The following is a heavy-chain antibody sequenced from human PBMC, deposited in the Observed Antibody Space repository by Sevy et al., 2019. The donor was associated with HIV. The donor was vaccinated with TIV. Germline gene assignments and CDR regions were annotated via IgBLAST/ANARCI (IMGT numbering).Heavy chain of an antibody. CDR1: DYSISSGYY. J-gene: IGHJ4*02. D-gene: IGHD5-18*01. V-gene: IGHV4-38-2*02. CDR3: VRLVTAVVYYFDY. CDR2: FYLGGST. Sequence: SETLSLTCTVSDYSISSGYYWGWIRQSPGKGLEWIGSFYLGGSTYYNPSLKSRVTISPDSSKNQFSLKLNSVTAADTAVYFCVRLVTAVVYYFDYWGQGTLVTVSS.